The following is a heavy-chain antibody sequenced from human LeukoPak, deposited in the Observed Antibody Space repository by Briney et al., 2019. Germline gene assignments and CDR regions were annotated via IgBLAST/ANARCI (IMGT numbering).Heavy chain of an antibody. CDR3: ARDLFTSGWRFFDS. V-gene: IGHV3-48*02. J-gene: IGHJ4*02. CDR2: ISSGGDTF. Sequence: PGGSLRLSCAASGFTFSSAWMGWVRQAPGKGLEWISYISSGGDTFYYADSVKGRFTISRDNANNSLYLQMNSLRDEDTAVYYCARDLFTSGWRFFDSWGQGTLVTVSS. CDR1: GFTFSSAW. D-gene: IGHD6-19*01.